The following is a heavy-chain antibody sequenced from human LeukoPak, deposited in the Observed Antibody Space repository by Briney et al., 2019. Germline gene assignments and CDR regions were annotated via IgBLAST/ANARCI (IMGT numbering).Heavy chain of an antibody. Sequence: SQTLSLTCTVSGGSIISSSYYWVWIRQSPGKGLEWIGTIYYSGNTYYNPSLKSRVTISVDTSKNQFSLQLTSVTAADTAVYYCARSDSSSSLVLGGYYGMDVWGQGTTVTVSS. CDR1: GGSIISSSYY. CDR3: ARSDSSSSLVLGGYYGMDV. D-gene: IGHD6-6*01. J-gene: IGHJ6*02. CDR2: IYYSGNT. V-gene: IGHV4-39*01.